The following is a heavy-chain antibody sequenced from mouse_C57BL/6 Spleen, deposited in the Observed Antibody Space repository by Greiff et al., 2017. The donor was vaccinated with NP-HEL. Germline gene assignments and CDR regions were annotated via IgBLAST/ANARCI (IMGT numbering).Heavy chain of an antibody. CDR2: INPSSGYT. J-gene: IGHJ4*01. D-gene: IGHD1-1*01. V-gene: IGHV1-7*01. CDR1: GYTFTSYW. CDR3: ARYPITTVVAPGAMDY. Sequence: VMLVESGAELAKPGASVKLSCKASGYTFTSYWMHWVKQRPGQGLEWIGYINPSSGYTKYNQKFKDKATLTADKSSSTAYMQLSSLTYEDSAVYYCARYPITTVVAPGAMDYWGQGTSVTVSS.